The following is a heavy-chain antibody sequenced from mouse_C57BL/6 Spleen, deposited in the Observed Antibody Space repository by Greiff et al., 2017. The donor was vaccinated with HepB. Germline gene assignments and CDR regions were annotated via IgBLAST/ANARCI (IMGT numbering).Heavy chain of an antibody. CDR2: ISYSGST. J-gene: IGHJ2*01. V-gene: IGHV3-1*01. D-gene: IGHD4-1*01. CDR3: ARGNWALDY. Sequence: VQLKQSGPGMVKPSQSLSLTCTVTGYSITSGYDWHWIRHFPGNKLEWMGYISYSGSTNYNPSLKSRISITHDTSKNHFFLKLNSVTTEDTATYYCARGNWALDYWGQGTTLTVSS. CDR1: GYSITSGYD.